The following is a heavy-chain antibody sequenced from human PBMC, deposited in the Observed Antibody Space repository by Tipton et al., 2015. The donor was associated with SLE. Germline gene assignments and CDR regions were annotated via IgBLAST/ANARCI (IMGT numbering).Heavy chain of an antibody. CDR3: ASTRVISVYTARGYMDV. J-gene: IGHJ6*03. CDR1: GYSISSGYY. Sequence: TLSLTCTVSGYSISSGYYWGWIRQPPGKGLEWIGSIYHSGSTYYNPSLKSRVTISVDTSKNQFSLKLSSVTAADTPVYYCASTRVISVYTARGYMDVWGKGTTVAVSS. V-gene: IGHV4-38-2*02. CDR2: IYHSGST. D-gene: IGHD5-18*01.